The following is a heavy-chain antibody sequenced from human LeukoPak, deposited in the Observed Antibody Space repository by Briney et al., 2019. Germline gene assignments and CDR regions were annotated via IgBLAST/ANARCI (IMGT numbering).Heavy chain of an antibody. J-gene: IGHJ4*02. CDR1: GFIFSSYS. CDR2: ISSSSSTI. V-gene: IGHV3-48*01. CDR3: ARVTYYYDSSGYYPSPGFDY. D-gene: IGHD3-22*01. Sequence: GGSLRLSCAASGFIFSSYSMNWVRQAPGKGLEWVSYISSSSSTIYYADSVKGRFTISRDNSKNTLYLQMNSLRAEDTAVYYCARVTYYYDSSGYYPSPGFDYWGQGTLVTVSS.